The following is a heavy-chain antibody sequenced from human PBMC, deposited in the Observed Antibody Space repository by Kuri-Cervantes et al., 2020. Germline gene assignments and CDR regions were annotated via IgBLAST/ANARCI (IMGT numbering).Heavy chain of an antibody. J-gene: IGHJ4*02. Sequence: ASVKVSCKASGYTFTSYYMHWVRQAPGQGLEWMGIINPSGGSTSYAQKFQGRVTMTRDTSTNTVYMELSSLRSEDTAVHYCARDQGYDILTGYWEDYWGQGTLVTVSS. CDR3: ARDQGYDILTGYWEDY. CDR1: GYTFTSYY. V-gene: IGHV1-46*01. CDR2: INPSGGST. D-gene: IGHD3-9*01.